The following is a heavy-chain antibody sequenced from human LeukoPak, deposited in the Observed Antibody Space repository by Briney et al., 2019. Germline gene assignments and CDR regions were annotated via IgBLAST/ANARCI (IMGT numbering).Heavy chain of an antibody. CDR3: VKDSDYYGSGTLDY. CDR2: ISSSGGST. J-gene: IGHJ4*02. Sequence: GGSLRLSCPASGFSFSSYAMHWVRQAPGKGLEYVSAISSSGGSTYYADSVKGRSTISRDNSKNTLYLQMSSLRAEDTAVYYCVKDSDYYGSGTLDYWGQGTLVTVSS. CDR1: GFSFSSYA. D-gene: IGHD3-10*01. V-gene: IGHV3-64D*06.